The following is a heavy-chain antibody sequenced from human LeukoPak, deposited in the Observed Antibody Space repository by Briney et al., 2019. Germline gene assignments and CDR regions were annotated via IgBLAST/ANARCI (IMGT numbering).Heavy chain of an antibody. V-gene: IGHV4-34*01. J-gene: IGHJ5*02. Sequence: SETLSLTCAVYGGSFSGYYWSWIRQPPGKGLEWIGEINHSGSTNYNPSLKSRVTISVDTPKNQFSLKLSSVTAANTAVYYCAREEYYYDSRGQNWFDPWGQGTLVTVSS. CDR3: AREEYYYDSRGQNWFDP. CDR1: GGSFSGYY. CDR2: INHSGST. D-gene: IGHD3-22*01.